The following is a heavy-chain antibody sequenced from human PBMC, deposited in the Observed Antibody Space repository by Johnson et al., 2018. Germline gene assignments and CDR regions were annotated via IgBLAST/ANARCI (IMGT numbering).Heavy chain of an antibody. Sequence: QVQLQESGPGLVKPSETLSLTCTVSGASVNSGDYYWNWIRQPPGKGLEWIGYLYYSGSTNYNPSHKSRVTISVDTSKRQFSLKVTSVTAADTALYFWARSSTRVKRVGALDFWGRGKMVTVSS. CDR2: LYYSGST. V-gene: IGHV4-61*08. J-gene: IGHJ3*01. CDR1: GASVNSGDYY. CDR3: ARSSTRVKRVGALDF. D-gene: IGHD1-1*01.